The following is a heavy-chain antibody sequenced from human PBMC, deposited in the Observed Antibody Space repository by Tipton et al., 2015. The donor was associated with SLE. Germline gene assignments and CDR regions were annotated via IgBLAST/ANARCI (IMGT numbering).Heavy chain of an antibody. D-gene: IGHD1-26*01. Sequence: TLSLTCTVSGGSISSHYWSWIRQPPGKGLEWIGYIYYSGSTYYNPSLKSRVTISVDTSKNQFSLKLSSVTAADTAVHYCAREVGRPGFDYWGQGTLVTVSS. CDR2: IYYSGST. CDR3: AREVGRPGFDY. J-gene: IGHJ4*02. CDR1: GGSISSHY. V-gene: IGHV4-59*11.